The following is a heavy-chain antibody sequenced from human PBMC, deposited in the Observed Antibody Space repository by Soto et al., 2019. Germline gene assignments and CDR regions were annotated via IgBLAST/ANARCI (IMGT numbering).Heavy chain of an antibody. J-gene: IGHJ6*02. V-gene: IGHV3-33*01. D-gene: IGHD5-12*01. CDR2: IWYDGSNK. CDR3: ARDLEGWLPPIYGMDV. CDR1: GFTFSSYG. Sequence: PGGSLRLSCAASGFTFSSYGMHWVRQAPGKGLECVAVIWYDGSNKYYADSVKGRFAISRDNSKNTLYLQMNSLRAEDTAVYYCARDLEGWLPPIYGMDVWGQGTTVTVSS.